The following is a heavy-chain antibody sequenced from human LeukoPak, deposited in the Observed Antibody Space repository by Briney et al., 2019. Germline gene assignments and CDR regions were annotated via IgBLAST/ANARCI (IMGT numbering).Heavy chain of an antibody. J-gene: IGHJ3*02. V-gene: IGHV1-69*04. CDR3: ARGADSSGYYYEGPGAFDI. Sequence: ASVKVSCKASGGTFSSYAISWVRQAPGQGLEWMGRIIPILGIANYAQEFQGRVTITADKSTSTAYMELSSLRSEDTAVYYCARGADSSGYYYEGPGAFDIWGQGTMVTVSS. CDR2: IIPILGIA. D-gene: IGHD3-22*01. CDR1: GGTFSSYA.